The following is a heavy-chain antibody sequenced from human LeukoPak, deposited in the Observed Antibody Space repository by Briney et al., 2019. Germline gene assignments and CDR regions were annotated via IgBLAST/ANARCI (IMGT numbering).Heavy chain of an antibody. CDR1: GFTFSDYY. CDR2: ISGSGGST. J-gene: IGHJ3*02. Sequence: GGSLRLSCAASGFTFSDYYMSWVRQAPGKGLEWVSAISGSGGSTYYADSVKGRFTISRDNAKNSLYLQMNSLRAEDTAVYYCAGINDYGDPTGAFDIWGQGTMVTVSS. CDR3: AGINDYGDPTGAFDI. V-gene: IGHV3-11*04. D-gene: IGHD4-17*01.